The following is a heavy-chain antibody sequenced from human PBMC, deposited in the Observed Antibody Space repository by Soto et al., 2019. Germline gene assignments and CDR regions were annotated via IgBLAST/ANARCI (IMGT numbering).Heavy chain of an antibody. CDR1: GGSISSYY. D-gene: IGHD2-2*01. J-gene: IGHJ6*02. CDR3: ARVWSGDIVVVPAAQGGINYGMDV. Sequence: SETLSLTYTFSGGSISSYYWSWIRQPTGKGLEWIGYIYYSGSTNYNPSLKSRVTISVDTSKIQFSLKLSSVTAADTAVYYCARVWSGDIVVVPAAQGGINYGMDVWGQGTTVTVS. V-gene: IGHV4-59*01. CDR2: IYYSGST.